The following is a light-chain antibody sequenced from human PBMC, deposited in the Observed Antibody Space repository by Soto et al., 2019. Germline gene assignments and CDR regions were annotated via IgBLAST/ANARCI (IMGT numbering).Light chain of an antibody. V-gene: IGLV2-14*01. Sequence: SALTQPASVSGSPGQSIAISCTGTSSDVGGYNYVAWYQQYPGKAPKLMIFDVSNRPSGVSSRFSGSKSGNTASLTISGLQAEDEADYYCSSYTSSSTLIFGGGTKLTVL. CDR3: SSYTSSSTLI. CDR2: DVS. J-gene: IGLJ2*01. CDR1: SSDVGGYNY.